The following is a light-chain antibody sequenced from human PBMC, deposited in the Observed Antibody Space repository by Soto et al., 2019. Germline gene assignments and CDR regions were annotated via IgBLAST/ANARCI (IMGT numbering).Light chain of an antibody. Sequence: QSALTQPASVSGSPGQSITISCTGSSSDVGAYDSFSWYQQHPGKAPKLIIYEVSNWPSGVSARFSVSKSGNTASLTISGLHAEDEADYSCASYTLSAVMSGGGTKLTV. CDR3: ASYTLSAVM. CDR1: SSDVGAYDS. J-gene: IGLJ3*02. V-gene: IGLV2-14*01. CDR2: EVS.